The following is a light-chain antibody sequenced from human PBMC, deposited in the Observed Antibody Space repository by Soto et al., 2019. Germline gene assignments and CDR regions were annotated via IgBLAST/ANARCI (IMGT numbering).Light chain of an antibody. CDR1: SSDVGGYNY. J-gene: IGLJ2*01. V-gene: IGLV2-8*01. CDR2: EVS. CDR3: SSYAGANSVV. Sequence: QSALTQPPSASGSPGQSVTISCTGMSSDVGGYNYVSWYQQHPGKAPKLMFYEVSKRPSGVPDRFSGSKSGNTASLTVSGLQAEDEADYYCSSYAGANSVVFGGGTQLTVL.